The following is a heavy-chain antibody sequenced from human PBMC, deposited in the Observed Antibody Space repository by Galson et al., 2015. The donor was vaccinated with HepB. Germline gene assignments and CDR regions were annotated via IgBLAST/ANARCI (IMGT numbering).Heavy chain of an antibody. CDR2: ISYDGTNK. CDR3: ARSNILRFLEPRIYHGMDV. V-gene: IGHV3-30-3*01. CDR1: GFTYRTYA. D-gene: IGHD3-3*01. J-gene: IGHJ6*02. Sequence: SLRLSCAGSGFTYRTYAMHWVRQAPGKGLEWLTVISYDGTNKYYAESVKGRFTISRDNSKNTLYLQMNTLRADDTAVYYCARSNILRFLEPRIYHGMDVWGQGTTVTVSS.